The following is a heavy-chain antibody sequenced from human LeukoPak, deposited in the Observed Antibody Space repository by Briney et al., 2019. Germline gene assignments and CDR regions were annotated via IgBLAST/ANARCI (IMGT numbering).Heavy chain of an antibody. V-gene: IGHV3-30-3*01. CDR1: GFTFSSYA. CDR2: ISYDGSNK. D-gene: IGHD2-2*01. J-gene: IGHJ6*02. CDR3: ARSLVPAAYYGMDV. Sequence: GGTLRLSCAASGFTFSSYAMHWVRQAPAKGLEWVAVISYDGSNKYYADSVKGRFTISRDNSKNTLYLQMNSLRAEDTAVYYCARSLVPAAYYGMDVWGQGTTVTVSS.